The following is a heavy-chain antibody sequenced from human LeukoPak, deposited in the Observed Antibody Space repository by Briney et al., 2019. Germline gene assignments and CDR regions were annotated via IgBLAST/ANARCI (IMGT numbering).Heavy chain of an antibody. V-gene: IGHV4-4*07. J-gene: IGHJ5*02. CDR3: ARGRVEVSSTGENWFDP. CDR2: IYTSGST. D-gene: IGHD3-10*01. CDR1: GGSISSYC. Sequence: PSETLSLTCTVSGGSISSYCWSWIRQPAGKGLEWIGRIYTSGSTNYNPSLKSRVTMSVDTSKNQFSLKLSSVTAADTAVYYCARGRVEVSSTGENWFDPWGQGTLVTVSS.